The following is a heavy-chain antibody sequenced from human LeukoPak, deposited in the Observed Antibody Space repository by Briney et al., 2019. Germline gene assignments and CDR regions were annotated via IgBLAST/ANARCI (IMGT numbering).Heavy chain of an antibody. V-gene: IGHV1-69*01. CDR1: GGTFSSYA. D-gene: IGHD6-13*01. Sequence: SVKVSCKASGGTFSSYATSWVRQAPGQGLEWMGGIIPIFGTANYAQKFQGRVTITADESTSTAYMELSSLRSEDTAVYYCARDPGIAAAGSAFDIWGQGTMVTVSS. CDR2: IIPIFGTA. CDR3: ARDPGIAAAGSAFDI. J-gene: IGHJ3*02.